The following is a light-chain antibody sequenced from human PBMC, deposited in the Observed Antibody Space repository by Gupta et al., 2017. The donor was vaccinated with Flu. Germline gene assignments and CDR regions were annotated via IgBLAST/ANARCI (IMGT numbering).Light chain of an antibody. V-gene: IGKV3-15*01. CDR3: QQYNNWLIT. CDR1: QRASSN. J-gene: IGKJ3*01. CDR2: GAS. Sequence: EIVMTQSPATLSVSPGERATLSCRASQRASSNLAWYQQKPGQAPRLLIYGASTRATGIPARFSGSWSGTEFTLTISSLQSEDFAVYYCQQYNNWLITFGPGTKVEIK.